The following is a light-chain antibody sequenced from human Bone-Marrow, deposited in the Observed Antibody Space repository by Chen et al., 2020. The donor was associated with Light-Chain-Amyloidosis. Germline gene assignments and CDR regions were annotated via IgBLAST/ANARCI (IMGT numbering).Light chain of an antibody. CDR3: QVWDRSSDRPV. V-gene: IGLV3-21*02. Sequence: SYVLTQPSSVSVPPGQTATIACGGNNIGSTSVHWYQQTPGQAPLLVVYDDSDRPSGIPERLSGSNSGNTATLTISRVEAGDEAAYYCQVWDRSSDRPVFGGGTKLTVL. CDR1: NIGSTS. J-gene: IGLJ3*02. CDR2: DDS.